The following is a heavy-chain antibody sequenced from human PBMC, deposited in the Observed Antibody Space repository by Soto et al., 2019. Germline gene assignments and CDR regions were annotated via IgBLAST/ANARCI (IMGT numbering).Heavy chain of an antibody. Sequence: SETLSLTCAVSGGSISSGGYSWSWIRQPPGKGLEWIGYIYHSGSTYYNPSLKSRVTISVDRSKNQFSLKLSSVTAADTAVYYCARSYGDYVHFDYWSQGTLVTVSS. CDR1: GGSISSGGYS. CDR2: IYHSGST. D-gene: IGHD4-17*01. V-gene: IGHV4-30-2*01. CDR3: ARSYGDYVHFDY. J-gene: IGHJ4*02.